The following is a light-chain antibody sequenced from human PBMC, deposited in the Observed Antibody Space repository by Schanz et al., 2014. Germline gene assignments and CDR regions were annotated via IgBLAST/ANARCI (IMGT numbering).Light chain of an antibody. CDR3: QQSYSTPLT. J-gene: IGKJ4*01. V-gene: IGKV1-39*01. Sequence: DIQMTQSPSSLSASVGDRVTIPCRASQSISSYLNWYQQKPGKAPKLLIYAASSLQTGVPSRFSGRGSATDFNLPISSLQPDDFATYYCQQSYSTPLTFGGGTKVEIK. CDR2: AAS. CDR1: QSISSY.